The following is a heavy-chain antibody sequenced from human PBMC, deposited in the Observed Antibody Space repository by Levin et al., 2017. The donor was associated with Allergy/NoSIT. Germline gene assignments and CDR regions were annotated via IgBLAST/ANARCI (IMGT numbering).Heavy chain of an antibody. V-gene: IGHV3-30*18. J-gene: IGHJ4*02. CDR1: GFTFSSYG. CDR2: ISYAGSNK. Sequence: GGSLRLSCAASGFTFSSYGMHWVRQAPGKGLEWLAVISYAGSNKYYADSVKGRFTISRDNSKNTLYLQMNSLRAEDTAVYYCAKEYCSSTSCYAILAYWGQGTLVTVSS. CDR3: AKEYCSSTSCYAILAY. D-gene: IGHD2-2*01.